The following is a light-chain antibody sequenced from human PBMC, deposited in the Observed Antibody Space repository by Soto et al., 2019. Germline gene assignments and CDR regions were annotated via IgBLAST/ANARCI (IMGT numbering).Light chain of an antibody. CDR1: SSNIGSNY. CDR2: TNN. J-gene: IGLJ1*01. CDR3: ATWDDSLSAFYV. V-gene: IGLV1-47*02. Sequence: QSALTQPPSASGTPGQRVTISCSGSSSNIGSNYVYWYQQLPGTAPKLLIHTNNQRPSGVPDRFSGSKSGTSASLAISGLRSEDEADYYCATWDDSLSAFYVFGTGTKLTVL.